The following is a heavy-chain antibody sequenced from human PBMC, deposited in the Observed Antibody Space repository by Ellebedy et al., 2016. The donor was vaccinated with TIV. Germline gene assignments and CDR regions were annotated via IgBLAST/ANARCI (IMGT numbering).Heavy chain of an antibody. CDR2: INQSGST. D-gene: IGHD3-22*01. J-gene: IGHJ3*02. CDR3: ARGSHYMRVVVFTSDAFDI. CDR1: GGSFSGYY. Sequence: SETLSLTCAVYGGSFSGYYWSWIRQPPGKGLEWIGEINQSGSTNYNPSLKSRVTISVDTSKNQFSLNLTSVTAADTAVHYCARGSHYMRVVVFTSDAFDIWGQGTMVTVSS. V-gene: IGHV4-34*01.